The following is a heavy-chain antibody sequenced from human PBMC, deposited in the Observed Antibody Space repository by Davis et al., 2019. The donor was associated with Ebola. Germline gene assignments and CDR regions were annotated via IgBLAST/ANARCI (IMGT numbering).Heavy chain of an antibody. J-gene: IGHJ4*02. Sequence: PGGSLRLSCAASGFTFSSYSMNWVRQAPGKGLEWVSYISSSSSTIYYADSVKGRFTISRDNAKNTLYLQMNSLRAEDTAVYYCAAGTTADYWGQGTLVTVSS. CDR3: AAGTTADY. V-gene: IGHV3-48*01. CDR2: ISSSSSTI. CDR1: GFTFSSYS. D-gene: IGHD1-1*01.